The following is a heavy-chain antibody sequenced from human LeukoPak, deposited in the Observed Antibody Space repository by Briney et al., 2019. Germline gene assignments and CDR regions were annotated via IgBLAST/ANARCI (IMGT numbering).Heavy chain of an antibody. J-gene: IGHJ3*02. CDR3: ARVRELLADAFDI. D-gene: IGHD1-26*01. V-gene: IGHV3-74*01. Sequence: GGSLRLSCAASGLTFSSHWMHWVRQAPGKGLVWVSRITNDGSSTTYADSVKGRFTISRDNAKNMLYLQVNSLRAEDTAVYYCARVRELLADAFDIWGQGTMVTVSS. CDR2: ITNDGSST. CDR1: GLTFSSHW.